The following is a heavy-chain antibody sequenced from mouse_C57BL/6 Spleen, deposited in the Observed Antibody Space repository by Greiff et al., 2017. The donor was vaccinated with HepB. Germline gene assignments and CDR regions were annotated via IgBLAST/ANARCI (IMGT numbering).Heavy chain of an antibody. CDR1: GYAFSSYW. V-gene: IGHV1-80*01. D-gene: IGHD2-4*01. Sequence: VQLQQSGAELVKPGASVKISCKASGYAFSSYWMNWVKQRPGKGLEWIGQIYPGDGDTNYNGKFKGKATLSAEKSSSTAYMQLSSLTSEDSAVYFCAAGGDDYTLYFDVWGTGTTVTVSS. CDR3: AAGGDDYTLYFDV. J-gene: IGHJ1*03. CDR2: IYPGDGDT.